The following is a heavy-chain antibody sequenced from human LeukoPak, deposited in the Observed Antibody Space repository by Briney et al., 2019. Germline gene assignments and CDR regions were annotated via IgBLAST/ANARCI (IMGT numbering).Heavy chain of an antibody. Sequence: SETLSLTCSVSGGSITSYYWNWIRQPPGKGLEWIGHMYYSGSTNYNPSLKSRVTISVDTSKNQFSLKLSSVTAADTAVYYCAREGYCSSTSCYLFAFDIWGQGTMVTVSS. CDR1: GGSITSYY. CDR3: AREGYCSSTSCYLFAFDI. V-gene: IGHV4-59*01. J-gene: IGHJ3*02. D-gene: IGHD2-2*01. CDR2: MYYSGST.